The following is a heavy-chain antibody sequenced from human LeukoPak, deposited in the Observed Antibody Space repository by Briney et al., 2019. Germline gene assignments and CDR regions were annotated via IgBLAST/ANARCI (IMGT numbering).Heavy chain of an antibody. J-gene: IGHJ6*03. D-gene: IGHD4-17*01. CDR1: GFTFTSYG. Sequence: ASVKVSCKASGFTFTSYGSTWVRQAPGQGLEWMGWIITYNGNTYYAQKLQGRVTMTTDTSTNTAYMELRGLGSDDTAVYYCAKTTVTSEDYYYYMDVWGKGTTVTVSS. CDR2: IITYNGNT. V-gene: IGHV1-18*01. CDR3: AKTTVTSEDYYYYMDV.